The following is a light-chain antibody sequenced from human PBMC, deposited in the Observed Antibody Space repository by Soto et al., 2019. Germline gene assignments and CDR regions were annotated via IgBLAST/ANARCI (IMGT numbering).Light chain of an antibody. CDR1: QGVGRF. V-gene: IGKV3-11*01. CDR3: QQRGGWPLT. CDR2: DAS. J-gene: IGKJ4*01. Sequence: EIVLTQSPATLSLSPGERAALSCRASQGVGRFLAWYQQKPGQAPRLLIYDASNRATGIPARFSGSGSGTDFTLASSNLEPDDVAVYYCQQRGGWPLTFGGGTKVEIK.